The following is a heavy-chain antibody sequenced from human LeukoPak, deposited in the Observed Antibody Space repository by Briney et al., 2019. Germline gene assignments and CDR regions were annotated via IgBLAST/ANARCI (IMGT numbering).Heavy chain of an antibody. D-gene: IGHD6-19*01. CDR2: IYPDDSDT. Sequence: GESLRISCKGSGYSFTSYWIAWVRQMPGKGLEWMGIIYPDDSDTRYSPSFQGQVTITADKSISTAYLQWSSLKASDNAMYYCARQRRSSGWPNDYWGQGTLVTVSS. J-gene: IGHJ4*02. CDR3: ARQRRSSGWPNDY. CDR1: GYSFTSYW. V-gene: IGHV5-51*01.